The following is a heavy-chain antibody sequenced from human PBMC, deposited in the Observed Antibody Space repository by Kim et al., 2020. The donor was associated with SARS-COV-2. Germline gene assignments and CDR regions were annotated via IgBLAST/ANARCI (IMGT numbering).Heavy chain of an antibody. V-gene: IGHV5-51*01. D-gene: IGHD4-17*01. CDR1: GYTFTTQW. CDR2: IHPGDSDT. CDR3: AGLRPTALDY. J-gene: IGHJ4*02. Sequence: GESLKISCQGSGYTFTTQWIVWVRQMPGKGLEWMGLIHPGDSDTRFSPSFQGQVTISADASISTAYLQINSLKASAPATYYCAGLRPTALDYWGPGTLVT.